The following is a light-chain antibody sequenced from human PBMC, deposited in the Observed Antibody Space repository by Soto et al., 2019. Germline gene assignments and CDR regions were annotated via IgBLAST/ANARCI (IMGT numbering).Light chain of an antibody. CDR1: SSDVGGYNY. J-gene: IGLJ2*01. V-gene: IGLV2-8*01. CDR3: SSYAGSNNFVV. CDR2: EVS. Sequence: QSALTQPPSASGSPGQSVTISCTGTSSDVGGYNYVSWYQQYPGKAPKLMIYEVSKRPSGVPDRFSGSKSANTASLTVSGLQAEYEADYYCSSYAGSNNFVVFGGGTKLTVL.